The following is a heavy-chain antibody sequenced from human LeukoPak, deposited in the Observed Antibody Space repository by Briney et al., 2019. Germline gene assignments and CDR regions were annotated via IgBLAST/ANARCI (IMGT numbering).Heavy chain of an antibody. D-gene: IGHD5-12*01. CDR1: GYIFTGYY. CDR3: ARGLVKWISKEFDY. J-gene: IGHJ4*02. CDR2: INPNSGGT. Sequence: GASVKVSCKASGYIFTGYYMHWVRQAPGQGLEWMGWINPNSGGTNYAQKFQGRVTMTRDTSISTAYMELSRLRSDDTAVYYCARGLVKWISKEFDYWGQGTLVTVSS. V-gene: IGHV1-2*02.